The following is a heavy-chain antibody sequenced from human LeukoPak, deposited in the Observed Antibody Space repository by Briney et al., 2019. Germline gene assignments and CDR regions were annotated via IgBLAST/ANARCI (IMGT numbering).Heavy chain of an antibody. CDR2: ISNSGGHT. J-gene: IGHJ4*02. V-gene: IGHV3-23*01. Sequence: GGSLRLSCAASGFTFRSYAMTWVRQGPGRGLEWVSTISNSGGHTYYADSVKGRFAISRDNVNNFLHLQMDNPRVEDTAVYFCAKDIYSSRSYCSDYWGQGTLVTVSS. CDR3: AKDIYSSRSYCSDY. D-gene: IGHD6-13*01. CDR1: GFTFRSYA.